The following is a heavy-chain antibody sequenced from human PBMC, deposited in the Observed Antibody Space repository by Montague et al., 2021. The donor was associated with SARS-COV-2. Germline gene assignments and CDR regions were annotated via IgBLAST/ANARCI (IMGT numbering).Heavy chain of an antibody. D-gene: IGHD4-17*01. V-gene: IGHV6-1*01. CDR2: TFYRSQWHT. CDR1: GDSVSSDPAA. CDR3: ARVGDYGGTWYSFLQN. J-gene: IGHJ1*01. Sequence: CAISGDSVSSDPAAWHWIRQSPSRGLEWLGRTFYRSQWHTDSAASVRSRISFSGDISKNQFSLHLNSATPEDTAIYYCARVGDYGGTWYSFLQNWGQGTLVIVSS.